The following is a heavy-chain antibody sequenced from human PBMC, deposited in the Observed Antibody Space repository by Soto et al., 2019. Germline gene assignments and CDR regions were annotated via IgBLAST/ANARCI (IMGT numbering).Heavy chain of an antibody. Sequence: PSETLSLTCTVSGGSISSYYWSWIRQPPGKGLEWIGYIYYSGSTNYNPSLKSRVTISVDTSKNQFSLKLSSVTAADTAVYYCARGTAVAGPDYWGQGTLVTVSS. CDR3: ARGTAVAGPDY. D-gene: IGHD6-19*01. J-gene: IGHJ4*02. CDR2: IYYSGST. CDR1: GGSISSYY. V-gene: IGHV4-59*01.